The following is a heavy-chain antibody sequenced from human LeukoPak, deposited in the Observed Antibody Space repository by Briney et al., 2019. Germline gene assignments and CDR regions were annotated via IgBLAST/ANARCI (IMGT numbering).Heavy chain of an antibody. D-gene: IGHD6-19*01. CDR3: ATAAPASGWYFDY. Sequence: PGRSLRLSCAASGFTFSSYGMHWVRQAPGKGLEWVALMSYDEINKYYADSVKGRFTISRDISKNTLYLQMNSLRAEDTAVYYCATAAPASGWYFDYWGQGTLVTVSS. J-gene: IGHJ4*02. CDR2: MSYDEINK. CDR1: GFTFSSYG. V-gene: IGHV3-30*03.